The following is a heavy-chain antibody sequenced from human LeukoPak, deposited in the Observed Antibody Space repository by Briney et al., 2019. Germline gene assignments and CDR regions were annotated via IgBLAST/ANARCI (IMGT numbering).Heavy chain of an antibody. D-gene: IGHD4-17*01. CDR3: AKVNYGDYEPFDY. Sequence: QPGGSLRLSCAASGFTFSRSAMSWVRQAPGKGLEWVSAISGSGGRTYYADSVKGRFTISRDNSKNMVYLQMNSLRAEDTAVYYCAKVNYGDYEPFDYWGQGTLVTVSS. CDR1: GFTFSRSA. J-gene: IGHJ4*02. V-gene: IGHV3-23*01. CDR2: ISGSGGRT.